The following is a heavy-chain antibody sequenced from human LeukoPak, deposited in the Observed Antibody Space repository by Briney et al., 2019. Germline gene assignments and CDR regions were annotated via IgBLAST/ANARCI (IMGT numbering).Heavy chain of an antibody. CDR3: ARAKGYSYGLRFDP. CDR2: INHSGST. CDR1: GGSFSGYY. J-gene: IGHJ5*02. V-gene: IGHV4-34*01. D-gene: IGHD5-18*01. Sequence: SETLSLTYAVYGGSFSGYYWSWIRQPPGKGLEWIGEINHSGSTNYNPSLKSRVTISVDTSKNQFSLKLSSVTAADTAVYYCARAKGYSYGLRFDPWGQGTLVTVSS.